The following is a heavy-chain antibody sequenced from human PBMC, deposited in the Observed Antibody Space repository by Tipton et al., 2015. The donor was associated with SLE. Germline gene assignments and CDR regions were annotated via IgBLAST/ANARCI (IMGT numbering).Heavy chain of an antibody. CDR2: IYSSGST. CDR3: ARGGNGFDY. D-gene: IGHD2-8*01. CDR1: GGSIRSSSYY. Sequence: TLSLTCTVSGGSIRSSSYYWGWIRQPPGKGLEWIGSIYSSGSTLYNPSLSSRVTISVDTSKNQFSLKLSSVTAADTAVYYCARGGNGFDYWGQGTLVTVSS. V-gene: IGHV4-39*01. J-gene: IGHJ4*02.